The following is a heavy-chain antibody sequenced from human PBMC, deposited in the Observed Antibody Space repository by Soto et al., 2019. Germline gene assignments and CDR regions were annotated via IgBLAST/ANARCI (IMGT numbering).Heavy chain of an antibody. D-gene: IGHD6-13*01. V-gene: IGHV5-51*01. J-gene: IGHJ6*02. CDR1: GYSFTSYW. CDR3: ARGSSSWYGPGYYYYGMDV. CDR2: IYPGDSDT. Sequence: PGESLKISCKGSGYSFTSYWIGWVRQMPGKGLEWMGIIYPGDSDTRYSPSFQGQVTISADKSISTAYLQWSSLKASDTAMYYCARGSSSWYGPGYYYYGMDVWGQGTTVTVSS.